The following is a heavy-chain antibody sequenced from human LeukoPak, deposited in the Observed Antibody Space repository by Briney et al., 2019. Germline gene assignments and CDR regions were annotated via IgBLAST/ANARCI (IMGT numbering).Heavy chain of an antibody. V-gene: IGHV3-7*01. D-gene: IGHD3-10*01. J-gene: IGHJ4*02. CDR1: GFTFSSYS. CDR2: IKQDGSEK. Sequence: PGGSLRLSCAASGFTFSSYSMNWVRQAPGKGLEWVANIKQDGSEKYYVDSVKGRFTISRDNAKNSLYLQMNSLRAEDTAVYYCASEGAMVRGVITPDYWGQGTLVTVSS. CDR3: ASEGAMVRGVITPDY.